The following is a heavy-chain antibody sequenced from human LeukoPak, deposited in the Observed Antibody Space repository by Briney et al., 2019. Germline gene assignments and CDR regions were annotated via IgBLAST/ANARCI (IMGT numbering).Heavy chain of an antibody. J-gene: IGHJ4*02. D-gene: IGHD3-22*01. Sequence: GRSLRLSCTACGFIFYDFDMHRLPGAPGKALEGVSGISWNNGSIVCVHSVKGQFTISRDNAKNSLYLQMNSLRAEDTALYYCAKDILLQRDYDSSGYYDYWGQGTLVTVSS. CDR3: AKDILLQRDYDSSGYYDY. V-gene: IGHV3-9*01. CDR2: ISWNNGSI. CDR1: GFIFYDFD.